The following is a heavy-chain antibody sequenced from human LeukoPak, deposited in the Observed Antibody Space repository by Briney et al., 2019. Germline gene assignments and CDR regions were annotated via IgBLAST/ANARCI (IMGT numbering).Heavy chain of an antibody. J-gene: IGHJ5*02. V-gene: IGHV4-59*01. CDR3: AREFGMVRGVITNWFDP. Sequence: NPSETLSLTCTVSGGSISSYYWSWIRQPPGKGLEWIGYIYYSGSTNYNPSLKSRVTISVDTSKNQFSLKLSSVTAADTAVYYCAREFGMVRGVITNWFDPWGQGTLVTVSS. D-gene: IGHD3-10*01. CDR2: IYYSGST. CDR1: GGSISSYY.